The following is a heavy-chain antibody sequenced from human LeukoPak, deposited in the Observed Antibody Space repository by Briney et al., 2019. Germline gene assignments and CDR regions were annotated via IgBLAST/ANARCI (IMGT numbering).Heavy chain of an antibody. D-gene: IGHD3-3*01. V-gene: IGHV3-20*04. Sequence: GGSLRLSCAASGFTFDDYGMSWLRQAPGKGLEWVSGINWNGGSTGYADSVKGRFTISRDNAKNSLYLQMNSLRSEDTALYYCARDQFGVIIVTSQYYFDYWGQGTLVTVSS. CDR3: ARDQFGVIIVTSQYYFDY. CDR1: GFTFDDYG. CDR2: INWNGGST. J-gene: IGHJ4*02.